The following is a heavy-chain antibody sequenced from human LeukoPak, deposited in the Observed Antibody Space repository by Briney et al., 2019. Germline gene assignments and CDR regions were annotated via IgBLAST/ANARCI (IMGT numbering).Heavy chain of an antibody. Sequence: PSETLSLTCTVSGGSISSSSYYWGWIRQPQGKGLEWIGSIYYSGTTYYNPSLKSRVTISVDTSTNQFSLKLSSVTAAATAVYYCARTVVDAFDIWGQGTMVTVSS. J-gene: IGHJ3*02. CDR1: GGSISSSSYY. V-gene: IGHV4-39*01. CDR3: ARTVVDAFDI. CDR2: IYYSGTT. D-gene: IGHD4-23*01.